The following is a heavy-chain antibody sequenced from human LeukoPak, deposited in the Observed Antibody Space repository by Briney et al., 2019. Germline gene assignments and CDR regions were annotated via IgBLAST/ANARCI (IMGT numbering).Heavy chain of an antibody. CDR2: INHSGST. Sequence: SETLSLTCAVYGGSFSGYYWSWIRQPPGKGLEWLGEINHSGSTNYNPSLKSRVTISVDTSKNQFSLKLSSVTAADTAVYYCARGGYDFWSGYFHLFDYWGQGTLVTVSS. CDR1: GGSFSGYY. D-gene: IGHD3-3*01. J-gene: IGHJ4*02. V-gene: IGHV4-34*01. CDR3: ARGGYDFWSGYFHLFDY.